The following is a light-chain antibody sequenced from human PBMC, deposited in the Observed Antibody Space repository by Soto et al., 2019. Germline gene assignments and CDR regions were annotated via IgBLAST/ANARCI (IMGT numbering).Light chain of an antibody. Sequence: ERVMTQSPATLFVCPGERATLSWRARQSVSSTLAWYQQKPGQAPRLLIYGVYTRAPGIPARFSGSGSGTEFTLTISSLQSEDFAVYYCQQYHSWPPRTFGQGTKVDIK. CDR1: QSVSST. CDR3: QQYHSWPPRT. CDR2: GVY. J-gene: IGKJ1*01. V-gene: IGKV3D-15*01.